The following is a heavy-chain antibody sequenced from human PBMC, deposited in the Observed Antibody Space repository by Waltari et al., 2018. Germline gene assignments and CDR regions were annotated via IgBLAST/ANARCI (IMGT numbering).Heavy chain of an antibody. V-gene: IGHV1-24*01. Sequence: QVQLVQSGAEVKKPGASVKVSCTVSGYTLTEFTIHWVRQAPGKGLEWMGGFDPEEGETIYAQKFQGRVTMTEDTSTDTAYMELSSLRSEDTAVYYCATDHGGIAVAPSFDYWGQGTLVTVSS. CDR2: FDPEEGET. CDR3: ATDHGGIAVAPSFDY. J-gene: IGHJ4*02. CDR1: GYTLTEFT. D-gene: IGHD6-19*01.